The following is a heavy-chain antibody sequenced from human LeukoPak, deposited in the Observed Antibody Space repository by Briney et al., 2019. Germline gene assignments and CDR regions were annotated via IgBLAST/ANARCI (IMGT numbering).Heavy chain of an antibody. CDR1: GYTFPSYG. D-gene: IGHD1-26*01. CDR3: ARDGTRAYNWFDP. V-gene: IGHV1-18*01. J-gene: IGHJ5*02. Sequence: ASVKVSCKASGYTFPSYGISWVRQAPGQGLKWMGWISAYNGNTNQAQKFQGRVTMTTDTSTSTAYMELRSLRSDDTAVYYCARDGTRAYNWFDPWGQGTLVTVSS. CDR2: ISAYNGNT.